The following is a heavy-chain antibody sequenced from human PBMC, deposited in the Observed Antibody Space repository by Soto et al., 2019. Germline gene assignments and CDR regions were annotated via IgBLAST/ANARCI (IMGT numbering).Heavy chain of an antibody. CDR3: VTERRHYEFDY. D-gene: IGHD4-17*01. Sequence: QVQLVESGGGVVQPGRSLRLSCAASGFTFSTFGMHWVRQSPGKGLEWVAVIWNGRNSEDYADSVKGRFTISRDNSRNTLYLQMNSLRAEDTAMYYCVTERRHYEFDYWGQGILVTVSS. CDR1: GFTFSTFG. V-gene: IGHV3-33*01. J-gene: IGHJ4*02. CDR2: IWNGRNSE.